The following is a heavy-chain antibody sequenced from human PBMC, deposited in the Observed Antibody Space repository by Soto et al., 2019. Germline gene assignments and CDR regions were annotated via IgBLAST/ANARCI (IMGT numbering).Heavy chain of an antibody. CDR1: GGSFSGYY. CDR3: AREYRYSSSP. Sequence: PSETLSLTCAVYGGSFSGYYWSWIRQPPGKGLEWIGEINHSGSTNYNPSLKSRVTISVDTSKNQFSLKLSSVTAADTAVYYCAREYRYSSSPWGQGTLVTVSS. D-gene: IGHD6-6*01. V-gene: IGHV4-34*01. J-gene: IGHJ4*02. CDR2: INHSGST.